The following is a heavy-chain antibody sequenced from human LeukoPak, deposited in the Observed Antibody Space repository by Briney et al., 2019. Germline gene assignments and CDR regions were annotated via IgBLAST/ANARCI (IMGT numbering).Heavy chain of an antibody. Sequence: SETLSLTCTVSGGSISSYYWSWIRQPPGKGLEWIGYNYYSGSTNYNPSLKSRVTISVDTSKNQFSLKLSSVTAADTAVYYCARARWLGDAFDIWGQGTMVTVSS. J-gene: IGHJ3*02. D-gene: IGHD6-19*01. CDR2: NYYSGST. CDR1: GGSISSYY. CDR3: ARARWLGDAFDI. V-gene: IGHV4-59*01.